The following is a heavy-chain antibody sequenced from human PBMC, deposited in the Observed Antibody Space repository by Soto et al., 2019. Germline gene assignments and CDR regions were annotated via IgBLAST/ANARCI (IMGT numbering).Heavy chain of an antibody. V-gene: IGHV3-23*01. CDR3: AKDKGDELFLGYYDY. CDR2: ISGSGGAT. J-gene: IGHJ4*02. CDR1: GFTFSGYG. Sequence: GGSLRLSCAASGFTFSGYGMNWVLRARGKVLEWVSAISGSGGATYYADSVKGRFTISRDNSKNTLYLQMNSLRAEDTAIYYCAKDKGDELFLGYYDYWGQGTLVTVSS. D-gene: IGHD1-7*01.